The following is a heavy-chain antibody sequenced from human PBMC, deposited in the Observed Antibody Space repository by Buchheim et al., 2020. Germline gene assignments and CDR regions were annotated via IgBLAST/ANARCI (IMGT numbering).Heavy chain of an antibody. Sequence: EVQLVESGGGLVQPGGSLRLSCAASGFTFSSYSMNWVRQAPGKGLEWVSYISSSSSTIYYADSVKGRFTISRDNAKNSLYLQMNSLRAEDTAVYYCARLVVAATTAPRDFDYWGQGTL. CDR2: ISSSSSTI. CDR3: ARLVVAATTAPRDFDY. V-gene: IGHV3-48*01. J-gene: IGHJ4*02. CDR1: GFTFSSYS. D-gene: IGHD2-15*01.